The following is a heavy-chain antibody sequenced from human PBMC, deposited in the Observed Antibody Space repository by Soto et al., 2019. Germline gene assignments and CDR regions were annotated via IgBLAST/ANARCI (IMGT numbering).Heavy chain of an antibody. D-gene: IGHD5-18*01. CDR1: GDSVSSNSAA. V-gene: IGHV6-1*01. CDR3: ARVSTAMGGTWFDY. Sequence: SQTLSLPCAISGDSVSSNSAAWNWIRQSPSRGLEWLGRTYYRSKWYNDYAVSVKSRITINPDTSKNQFSLQLNSVTPEDTAVYYCARVSTAMGGTWFDYWGQGTLVTVSS. CDR2: TYYRSKWYN. J-gene: IGHJ4*02.